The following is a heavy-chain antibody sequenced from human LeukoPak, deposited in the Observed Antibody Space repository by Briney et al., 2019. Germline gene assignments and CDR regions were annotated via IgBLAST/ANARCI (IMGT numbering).Heavy chain of an antibody. V-gene: IGHV3-74*03. Sequence: GGSLRLSCAASGLNFSRYGMHWVRQSAGKGLMWVSGISADGSRITYADSVKGRFTITRDNARSTLFLQMDSLRDEDAAVYYCVRGGGSSAYYYYFDYWGQGSLVTVS. CDR2: ISADGSRI. J-gene: IGHJ4*02. D-gene: IGHD6-19*01. CDR1: GLNFSRYG. CDR3: VRGGGSSAYYYYFDY.